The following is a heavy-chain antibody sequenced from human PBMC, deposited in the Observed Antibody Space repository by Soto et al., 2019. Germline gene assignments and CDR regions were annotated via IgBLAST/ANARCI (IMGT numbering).Heavy chain of an antibody. V-gene: IGHV3-53*01. D-gene: IGHD4-17*01. CDR3: ARDGAMTTYFEYFQH. J-gene: IGHJ1*01. Sequence: EVQLVESGGGMVQPGGSLRLSCAASGFTVSSNYMSWVRQAPGKGLEWVSTIYSGGRTFYADSVKGRFTISRDNSKNTLYLEMNSPRAEDTAVYYCARDGAMTTYFEYFQHWGQGTLVTVSS. CDR1: GFTVSSNY. CDR2: IYSGGRT.